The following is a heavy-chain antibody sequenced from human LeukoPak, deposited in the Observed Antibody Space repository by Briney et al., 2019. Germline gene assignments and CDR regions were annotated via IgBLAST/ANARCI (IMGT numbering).Heavy chain of an antibody. J-gene: IGHJ5*02. D-gene: IGHD2/OR15-2a*01. Sequence: SETLSLTCAVYGGSFSGYYWSWIRQPPGKGLEWIGEINHSGSTNYNPSLKSRVTISVDTSKNQFSLKLSSVTAADTAVYYCARRGLRPAVYFNWFDPWGQGTLVTVSS. CDR2: INHSGST. CDR1: GGSFSGYY. CDR3: ARRGLRPAVYFNWFDP. V-gene: IGHV4-34*01.